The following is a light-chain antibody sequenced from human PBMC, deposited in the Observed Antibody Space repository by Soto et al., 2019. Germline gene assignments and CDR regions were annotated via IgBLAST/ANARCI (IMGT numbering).Light chain of an antibody. CDR2: DAS. CDR1: QGISGW. Sequence: DIQMTESPSTMSASVGHRVTITCGGSQGISGWLAWYQQKAGKAPRLLIFDASSLMSGVPSRFSGSGCGTEFTLTINRMQPDDSATYYCQQYDSFSVWTFGQGTKVDIK. V-gene: IGKV1-5*01. J-gene: IGKJ1*01. CDR3: QQYDSFSVWT.